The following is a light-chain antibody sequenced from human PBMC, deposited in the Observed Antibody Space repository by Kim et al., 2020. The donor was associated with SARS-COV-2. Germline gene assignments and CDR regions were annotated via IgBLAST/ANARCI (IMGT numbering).Light chain of an antibody. CDR2: YVS. CDR3: TSYTSSSTVL. Sequence: GQSITTSCTGTSSDVGTYNFVSWYQQPPGKAPKLMMYYVSNRPSGISNRFSGSKSGNTASLTISGLQAEDEADYYCTSYTSSSTVLFGGGTQLTVL. J-gene: IGLJ2*01. CDR1: SSDVGTYNF. V-gene: IGLV2-14*03.